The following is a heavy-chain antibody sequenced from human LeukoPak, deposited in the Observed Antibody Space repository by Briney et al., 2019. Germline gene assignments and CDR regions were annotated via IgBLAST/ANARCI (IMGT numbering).Heavy chain of an antibody. J-gene: IGHJ4*02. CDR1: GYTLTELS. Sequence: GASVKVSCKASGYTLTELSMHWVRQAPGKGLEWMGGFDPEDGETIYAQKFQGRVTMTEDTSTDTAYMELSSLRSEDTAVYHCARGFDWLEYYFDYWGQGTLVTVSS. D-gene: IGHD3-9*01. V-gene: IGHV1-24*01. CDR2: FDPEDGET. CDR3: ARGFDWLEYYFDY.